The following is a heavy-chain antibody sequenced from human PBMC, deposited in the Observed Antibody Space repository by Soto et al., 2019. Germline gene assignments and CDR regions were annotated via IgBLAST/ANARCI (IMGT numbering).Heavy chain of an antibody. V-gene: IGHV3-30*18. J-gene: IGHJ5*02. CDR3: AKDGGIVVVPTAIPYNWFDP. CDR2: ISYDGSNK. D-gene: IGHD2-2*01. CDR1: GFTFSSYG. Sequence: GGSLRLSCAASGFTFSSYGMHWVRQAPGKGLEWVAVISYDGSNKYYADSVKGRFTISRDNSKNTLYLQMNSLRAEDTAVYYCAKDGGIVVVPTAIPYNWFDPWGQGTLVTVSS.